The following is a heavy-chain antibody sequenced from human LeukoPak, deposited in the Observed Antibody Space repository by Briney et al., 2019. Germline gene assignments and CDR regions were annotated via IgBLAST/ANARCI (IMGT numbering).Heavy chain of an antibody. CDR2: ISSSGSTI. CDR1: GFTFSDYY. J-gene: IGHJ3*02. D-gene: IGHD3-9*01. Sequence: GGSLRLSCAASGFTFSDYYMSWIRQAPGKGLEWVSYISSSGSTIYYADSVKGRFTISRDNAKNSLYLQMNSLRAEDTAVYYCARDQPPYYDILTAGTYAFDIWGQGTMVTVSS. CDR3: ARDQPPYYDILTAGTYAFDI. V-gene: IGHV3-11*01.